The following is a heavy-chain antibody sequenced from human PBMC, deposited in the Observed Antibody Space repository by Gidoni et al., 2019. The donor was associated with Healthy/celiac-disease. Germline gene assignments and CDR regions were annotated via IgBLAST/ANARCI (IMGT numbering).Heavy chain of an antibody. CDR3: AKDDGDYGSPSLYDY. CDR2: ISGSGITT. D-gene: IGHD3-10*01. CDR1: GFNFSSYA. J-gene: IGHJ4*02. Sequence: EVQLLESGGGLVQPGGSLRLSCAASGFNFSSYAMSWVRPAPGKVLEWVSGISGSGITTYHADSVKGRFTISRDKSKNTLYLLMNSLRAEDTAVYFCAKDDGDYGSPSLYDYWGQGTLVTVSS. V-gene: IGHV3-23*01.